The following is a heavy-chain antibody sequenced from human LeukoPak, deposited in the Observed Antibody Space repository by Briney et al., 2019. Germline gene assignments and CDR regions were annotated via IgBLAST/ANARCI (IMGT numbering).Heavy chain of an antibody. CDR1: GASISSYY. V-gene: IGHV4-59*08. CDR3: ATARREDGSGSFDY. J-gene: IGHJ4*02. D-gene: IGHD3-10*01. CDR2: IYYSGST. Sequence: SETLSLTCTVSGASISSYYWSWIRQPPGKGLEWLGYIYYSGSTNYNPSLKSRVTISVDTSKNQFSLKLSSVTAADTAVYYCATARREDGSGSFDYWGQGTLVTVSS.